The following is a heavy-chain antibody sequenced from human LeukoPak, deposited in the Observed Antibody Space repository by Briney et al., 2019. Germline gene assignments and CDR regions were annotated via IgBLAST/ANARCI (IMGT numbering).Heavy chain of an antibody. J-gene: IGHJ6*03. CDR1: GFTVHSNY. CDR3: AKVGRDIVVVPAAIRYYYYMDV. CDR2: IDRSGVT. V-gene: IGHV3-53*01. Sequence: GGSLRLSCAASGFTVHSNYMSWVRQAPGKGLEWVSVIDRSGVTHYADSVKGRFTISRDNSKNTLYLQMNSLRAEDTAVYYCAKVGRDIVVVPAAIRYYYYMDVWGKGTTVTISS. D-gene: IGHD2-2*01.